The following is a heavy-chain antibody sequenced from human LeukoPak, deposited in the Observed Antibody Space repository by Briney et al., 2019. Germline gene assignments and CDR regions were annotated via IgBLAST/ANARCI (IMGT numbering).Heavy chain of an antibody. Sequence: ASVKVSCKASGCTFTGYYMHWVRQAPGQGLEWMGWINPNSGGTNYAQKFQGRVTMTRDTSISTAYMELSRLRSDDTAVYYCARDRAYSSSHYYYYYMDVWGKGTTVTISS. V-gene: IGHV1-2*02. D-gene: IGHD6-13*01. CDR2: INPNSGGT. CDR3: ARDRAYSSSHYYYYYMDV. CDR1: GCTFTGYY. J-gene: IGHJ6*03.